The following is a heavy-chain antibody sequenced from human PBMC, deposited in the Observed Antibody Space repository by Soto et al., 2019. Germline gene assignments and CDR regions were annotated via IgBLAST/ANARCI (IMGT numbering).Heavy chain of an antibody. CDR2: ISGSGGST. D-gene: IGHD3-3*01. V-gene: IGHV3-23*01. CDR3: AKSFTIFGVVIRSGSIYYFDY. CDR1: GFTFSSYA. Sequence: PGGSLRLSCAASGFTFSSYAMSWVRQAPGKGLEWVSAISGSGGSTYYADSVKGRFTISRDNSKNTLYLQMNSLRAEDTAVYYCAKSFTIFGVVIRSGSIYYFDYWGQGTLVTVSS. J-gene: IGHJ4*02.